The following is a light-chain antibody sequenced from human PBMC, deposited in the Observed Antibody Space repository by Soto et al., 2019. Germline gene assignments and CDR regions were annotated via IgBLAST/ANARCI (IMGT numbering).Light chain of an antibody. CDR1: SSDVGGYNY. CDR2: EVS. V-gene: IGLV2-14*01. CDR3: SSYTSSRFYV. J-gene: IGLJ1*01. Sequence: QSVLTQPASVSGSPGQSITISCTGTSSDVGGYNYVSWYQQHPGKAPKLMIYEVSNRPSGVSNRFSGSKSGNTASLTISGLQAEDEADYFCSSYTSSRFYVFGTGTKVTVL.